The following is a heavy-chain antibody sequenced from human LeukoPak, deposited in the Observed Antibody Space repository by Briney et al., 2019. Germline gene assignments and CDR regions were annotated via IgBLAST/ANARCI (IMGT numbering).Heavy chain of an antibody. D-gene: IGHD2-2*01. Sequence: PSETLSLSCTVSRGSINGDYWSWIWQSPGRGLNWVGYIHYTGATNYNPSLKSRVTISVDTAKNQFSLKLTSVTAADTAVYYCARLQGSSTAIFDFWGHGTLVTVSS. CDR1: RGSINGDY. J-gene: IGHJ4*01. CDR2: IHYTGAT. V-gene: IGHV4-59*01. CDR3: ARLQGSSTAIFDF.